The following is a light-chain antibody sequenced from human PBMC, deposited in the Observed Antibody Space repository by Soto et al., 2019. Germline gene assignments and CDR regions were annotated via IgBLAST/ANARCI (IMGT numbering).Light chain of an antibody. CDR1: QSVSSSY. CDR3: QQYDNSPLT. V-gene: IGKV3-20*01. CDR2: GAS. Sequence: EIVLTQSPGTLSLSPGERATLSCRASQSVSSSYLACYQQKPGQAPRLLIYGASCRATGIPDMFSGSGSGKDFTLTIIRLEPEDFAVYYCQQYDNSPLTLGGGTKVEIK. J-gene: IGKJ4*01.